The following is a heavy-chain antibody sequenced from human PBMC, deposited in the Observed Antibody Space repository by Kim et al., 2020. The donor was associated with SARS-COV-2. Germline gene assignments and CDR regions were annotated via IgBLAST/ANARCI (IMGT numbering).Heavy chain of an antibody. Sequence: KYYADSVKGRFTISRDNSKNTLYLQMNSLRAEDTAVYYCARGSGYDPFDYWGQGTLVTVSS. D-gene: IGHD5-12*01. V-gene: IGHV3-33*01. J-gene: IGHJ4*02. CDR2: K. CDR3: ARGSGYDPFDY.